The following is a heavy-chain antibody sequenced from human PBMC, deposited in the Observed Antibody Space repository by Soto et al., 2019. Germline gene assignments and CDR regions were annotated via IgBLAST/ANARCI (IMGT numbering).Heavy chain of an antibody. V-gene: IGHV5-51*01. CDR1: GYSFTSYW. CDR3: ARLGGYDLYYYYGMDV. Sequence: GESLKISCKGSGYSFTSYWIGWVRQMPGKGLGWMGIIYPGDSDTRYSPSFQGQVTISADKSISTAYLQWSSLKASDTAMYYCARLGGYDLYYYYGMDVWGQGTTVTVSS. CDR2: IYPGDSDT. J-gene: IGHJ6*02. D-gene: IGHD5-12*01.